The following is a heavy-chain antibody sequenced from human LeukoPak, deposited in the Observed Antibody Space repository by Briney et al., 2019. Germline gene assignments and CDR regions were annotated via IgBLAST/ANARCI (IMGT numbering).Heavy chain of an antibody. CDR3: ASPPDDGSGIGES. J-gene: IGHJ4*02. V-gene: IGHV1-69*13. D-gene: IGHD3-10*01. Sequence: SVKVSCKAFGYTFTRYYMHWVRQAPGQGPEWMGGIIPIFGTANYAQKFQGRVTITADESTSTAYMELSSLRSEDTAVYYCASPPDDGSGIGESWGQGTLVTVSS. CDR2: IIPIFGTA. CDR1: GYTFTRYY.